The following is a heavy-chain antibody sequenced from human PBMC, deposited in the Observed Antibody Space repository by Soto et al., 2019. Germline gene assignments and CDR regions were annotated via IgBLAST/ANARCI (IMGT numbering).Heavy chain of an antibody. CDR2: SSHRGSA. Sequence: QVQLQQWGAGLLKPSETLSLSGAVYIDSFSGYYWSWIRQPPGKGLERIGESSHRGSAKYAPSLKSRVTISVDRSKNQFSLKLTSVTAADTAVYYCARRGGPGYDYWGQGTLVTVSS. CDR1: IDSFSGYY. CDR3: ARRGGPGYDY. J-gene: IGHJ4*02. V-gene: IGHV4-34*01. D-gene: IGHD3-10*01.